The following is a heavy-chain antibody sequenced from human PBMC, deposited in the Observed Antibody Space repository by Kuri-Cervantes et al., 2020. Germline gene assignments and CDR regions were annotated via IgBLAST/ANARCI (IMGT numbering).Heavy chain of an antibody. D-gene: IGHD4-17*01. CDR1: GFTFDDYA. CDR2: ISWNSGSI. J-gene: IGHJ2*01. CDR3: ARDVGGDYSIDWYFDL. V-gene: IGHV3-9*01. Sequence: SLKISCVASGFTFDDYAMHWVRQAPGKGLEWVSGISWNSGSIGYVDSLKGRFTISRDNAKNSLYLQMNSLRAEDTAVYYCARDVGGDYSIDWYFDLWGRGTLVTVSS.